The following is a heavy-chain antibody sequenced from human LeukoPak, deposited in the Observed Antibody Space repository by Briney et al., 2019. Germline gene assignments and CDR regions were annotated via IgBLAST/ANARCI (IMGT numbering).Heavy chain of an antibody. J-gene: IGHJ4*02. CDR1: GGTFSSYA. D-gene: IGHD3-22*01. CDR3: ARSRLSYYDSSGQLRPPVY. Sequence: AASVTVSCTASGGTFSSYAISWVRQAPGQGLEWMGGIIPIFGTANYAQKFQGRVTITAHESTSTAYMELSSLRSEDTAVYYCARSRLSYYDSSGQLRPPVYWGQGTLVTVSS. CDR2: IIPIFGTA. V-gene: IGHV1-69*13.